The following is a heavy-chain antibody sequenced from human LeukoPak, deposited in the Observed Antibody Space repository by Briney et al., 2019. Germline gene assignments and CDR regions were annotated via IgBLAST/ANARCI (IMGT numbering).Heavy chain of an antibody. CDR1: GYTFTSYY. Sequence: ASVTVSCTASGYTFTSYYMHWVRQAPGQGLEWMGVIKDGGSTRYAQKFQGRLTVTRDTSTSTVYMELSSLRSEDTAVYYCARDPGFRGSYYGMDIWGQGTTVTVSS. V-gene: IGHV1-46*01. CDR3: ARDPGFRGSYYGMDI. J-gene: IGHJ6*02. CDR2: IKDGGST. D-gene: IGHD5-12*01.